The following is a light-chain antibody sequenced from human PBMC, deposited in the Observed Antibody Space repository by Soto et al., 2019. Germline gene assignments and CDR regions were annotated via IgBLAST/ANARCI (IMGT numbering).Light chain of an antibody. V-gene: IGKV1-33*01. CDR1: QDINNC. CDR2: DAS. CDR3: QQYDNLPLT. Sequence: DIQMTQTPSSLSASIGDRVTITCQASQDINNCLNWYHQKPGKAPNLLIYDASNLETGVPSRFSGSGSGTHFTLTISSLQPEDIATYYCQQYDNLPLTFGPGPKVDIK. J-gene: IGKJ3*01.